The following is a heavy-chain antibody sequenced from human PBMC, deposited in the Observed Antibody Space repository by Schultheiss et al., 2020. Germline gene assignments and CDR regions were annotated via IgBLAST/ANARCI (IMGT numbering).Heavy chain of an antibody. CDR1: GFTFSRFA. V-gene: IGHV3-23*01. Sequence: GGSLRLSCAASGFTFSRFAMSWVRQAPGKGLEYVSAITASGARTFYADSVKGRFTISRDNSKNTVYLQMNSVRVEDTDIYYCAEGGDNDGLDYWGQGTLVTVSS. D-gene: IGHD1-1*01. J-gene: IGHJ4*02. CDR3: AEGGDNDGLDY. CDR2: ITASGART.